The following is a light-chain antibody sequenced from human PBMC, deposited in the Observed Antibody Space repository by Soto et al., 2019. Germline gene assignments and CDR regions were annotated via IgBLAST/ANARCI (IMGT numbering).Light chain of an antibody. V-gene: IGKV3-20*01. CDR2: GPS. CDR3: QQYSKSPLT. CDR1: ESVSNNY. Sequence: EMVLTHSPDTLSLSPGERATLSCRASESVSNNYLAWYQQKPGQVPRLVVYGPSSRATGIPDRFSGSGSGTNFTLTISRLEPEDFGVYYCQQYSKSPLTFGQGTKVYIK. J-gene: IGKJ1*01.